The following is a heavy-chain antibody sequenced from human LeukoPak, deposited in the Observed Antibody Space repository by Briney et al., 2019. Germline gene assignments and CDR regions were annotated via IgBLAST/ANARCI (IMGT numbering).Heavy chain of an antibody. CDR2: IYYSGST. V-gene: IGHV4-59*01. CDR1: GGSISSYY. CDR3: ARDGLRFLEWLPTSQYYYYYGMGV. D-gene: IGHD3-3*01. Sequence: PSETLSLTCTVSGGSISSYYWSWIRQPPGKGLEWIGYIYYSGSTNYNPSLKSRVTISVDTSKNQFSLKLSSVTAADTAVYYCARDGLRFLEWLPTSQYYYYYGMGVWGQGTTVTVSS. J-gene: IGHJ6*02.